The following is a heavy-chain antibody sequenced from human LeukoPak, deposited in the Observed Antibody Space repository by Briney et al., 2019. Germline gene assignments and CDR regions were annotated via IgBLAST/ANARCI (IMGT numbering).Heavy chain of an antibody. CDR3: ARLYYYDSSGYYYLGAFDI. CDR1: GGSISSYY. Sequence: KTSETLSLTCTVSGGSISSYYWSWIRQPPGKGLEWIGYIYYSGSTNYNPSLKSRVTISVDTSKNQFSLKLSSVTAADTAVYYCARLYYYDSSGYYYLGAFDIWGQGTMVTVSS. CDR2: IYYSGST. D-gene: IGHD3-22*01. J-gene: IGHJ3*02. V-gene: IGHV4-59*01.